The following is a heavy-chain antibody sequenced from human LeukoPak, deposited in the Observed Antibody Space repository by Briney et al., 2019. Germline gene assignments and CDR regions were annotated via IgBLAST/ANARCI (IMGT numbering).Heavy chain of an antibody. CDR3: ARESKPDPYDYVWGSYLP. J-gene: IGHJ5*02. CDR1: GYTFTSYD. Sequence: ASVKVSCKASGYTFTSYDIIWVRQATGQGLEWMGWMNPNSGNTGYAQKFQGRVTMTRNTSISTAYMELSSLRSEDTAVYYCARESKPDPYDYVWGSYLPWGQGTLVTVSS. D-gene: IGHD3-16*02. CDR2: MNPNSGNT. V-gene: IGHV1-8*01.